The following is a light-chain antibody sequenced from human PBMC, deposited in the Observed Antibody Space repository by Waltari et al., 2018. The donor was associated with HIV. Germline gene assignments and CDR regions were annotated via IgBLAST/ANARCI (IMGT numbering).Light chain of an antibody. CDR3: QQYDNVPVT. Sequence: DIQMTQSPSSLSASVGDRVTITCQASQDISIYLNWYQQKPGKAPKLLIYGASDLETGVPSRFSGSGSGTDFTFTISSLQPADIATYYCQQYDNVPVTFGPGTKVEIK. CDR2: GAS. J-gene: IGKJ3*01. V-gene: IGKV1-33*01. CDR1: QDISIY.